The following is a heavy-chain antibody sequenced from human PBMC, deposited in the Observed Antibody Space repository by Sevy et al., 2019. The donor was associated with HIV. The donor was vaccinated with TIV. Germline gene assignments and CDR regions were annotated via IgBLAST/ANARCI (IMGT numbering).Heavy chain of an antibody. V-gene: IGHV5-51*01. Sequence: GESLKISCKGSGYRFTSYWTGWVRQMPGKGLEWMGIIYPGDFDTRYNPSFQGQVTISVDKAINTAYLQWGSLKDPDTAMYYCAGQDYGSGSYYNCFSDYWGQGTLVTVSS. J-gene: IGHJ4*02. CDR1: GYRFTSYW. CDR3: AGQDYGSGSYYNCFSDY. D-gene: IGHD3-10*01. CDR2: IYPGDFDT.